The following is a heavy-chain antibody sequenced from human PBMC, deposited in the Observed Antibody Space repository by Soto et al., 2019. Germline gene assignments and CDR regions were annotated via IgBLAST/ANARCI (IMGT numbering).Heavy chain of an antibody. CDR2: INAGNGNT. J-gene: IGHJ1*01. D-gene: IGHD2-21*02. V-gene: IGHV1-3*01. Sequence: ASVKVSCKASGYTFTSYAMHWVRQAPGQRLEWMGWINAGNGNTKYSQKFQGRVTITRDKSTSTAYMELSSLRSEDTAVYYCARDRGIVVVTAHFQHWGQGTLVTVSS. CDR1: GYTFTSYA. CDR3: ARDRGIVVVTAHFQH.